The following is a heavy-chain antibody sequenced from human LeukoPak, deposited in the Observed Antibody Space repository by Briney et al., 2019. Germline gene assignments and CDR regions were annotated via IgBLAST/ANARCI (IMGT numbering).Heavy chain of an antibody. V-gene: IGHV3-7*01. CDR2: IKQDGSEK. CDR1: GFTFSSYW. D-gene: IGHD5-18*01. CDR3: ARDRIQNYGGGSNFDF. Sequence: GGSLRLSCAASGFTFSSYWMSWVRQAPGKGLEWVANIKQDGSEKYYVDSVKGRFTISRDNAKNSLYLQMNSLRAEDTAVYYCARDRIQNYGGGSNFDFWGQGTLVTVSS. J-gene: IGHJ4*02.